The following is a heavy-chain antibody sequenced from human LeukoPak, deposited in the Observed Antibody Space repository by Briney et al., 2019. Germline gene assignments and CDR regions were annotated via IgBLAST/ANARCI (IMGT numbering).Heavy chain of an antibody. D-gene: IGHD1-26*01. Sequence: GGSLRLSCAASGFTFDDYAMHWVRQAPGKGLEWVSGISWNSGSIGYADSVKGRFTISRDNAKNSLYLQMNSLRAEDTAVYYCARREWKVGATVYWFDPWGQGTLVTVSS. CDR2: ISWNSGSI. CDR1: GFTFDDYA. J-gene: IGHJ5*02. V-gene: IGHV3-9*01. CDR3: ARREWKVGATVYWFDP.